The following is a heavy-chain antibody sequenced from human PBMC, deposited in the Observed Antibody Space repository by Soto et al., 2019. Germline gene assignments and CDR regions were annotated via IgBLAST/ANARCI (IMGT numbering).Heavy chain of an antibody. CDR3: ARDQLRPGILYSLGVLLPEYGL. CDR2: ISVSGNNA. D-gene: IGHD3-22*01. Sequence: AGGSLRLSCAASGFAFSTFAMTWVRQAPGKVLEWVAAISVSGNNAYYADSVKGRFTISRDNSQNSVFLQMSSLRADDTAVYYCARDQLRPGILYSLGVLLPEYGLWGXGTLVNVSS. CDR1: GFAFSTFA. V-gene: IGHV3-23*01. J-gene: IGHJ4*02.